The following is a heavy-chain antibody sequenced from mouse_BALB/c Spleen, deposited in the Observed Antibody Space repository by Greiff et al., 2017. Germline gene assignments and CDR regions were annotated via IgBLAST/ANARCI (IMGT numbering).Heavy chain of an antibody. Sequence: EVKLQESGGGLVQPGGSMKLSCVASGFTFSNYWMNWVRQSPEKGLEWVAEIRLKSNNYATHYAESVKGRFTISRDDSKSSVYLQMNNLRAEDTGIYYCTRYGGYAMDYWGQGTSVTVSS. J-gene: IGHJ4*01. CDR2: IRLKSNNYAT. D-gene: IGHD1-2*01. V-gene: IGHV6-6*02. CDR3: TRYGGYAMDY. CDR1: GFTFSNYW.